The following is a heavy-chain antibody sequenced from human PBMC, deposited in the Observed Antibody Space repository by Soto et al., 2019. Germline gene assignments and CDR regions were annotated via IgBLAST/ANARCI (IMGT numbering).Heavy chain of an antibody. CDR2: ISSSSSTI. J-gene: IGHJ4*02. Sequence: EVQLVESGGGLVQPGGSLRLSCAASGFTFSSYSMNWVRQAPGKGLEWVSYISSSSSTIYYADSVKGRFTISRDNAKYSLYLQSNGLRDEDTAVYYCASHTYGDFDYWGQGTLVTVSS. V-gene: IGHV3-48*02. D-gene: IGHD3-10*01. CDR1: GFTFSSYS. CDR3: ASHTYGDFDY.